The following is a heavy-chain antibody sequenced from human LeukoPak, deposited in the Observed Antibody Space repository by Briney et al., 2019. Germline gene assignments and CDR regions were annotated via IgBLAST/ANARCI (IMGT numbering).Heavy chain of an antibody. J-gene: IGHJ3*02. CDR1: GGSMSGYF. CDR2: IFTCA. Sequence: SEVLSLTCTVSGGSMSGYFWSWIRQPPGKGLEWIGYIFTCAMYNPSLKSRVSISVDTSKNHLYLKLSSVTAADTAMYYCARNLDYDIGPWDAFEIWGQGTMVSVSS. CDR3: ARNLDYDIGPWDAFEI. D-gene: IGHD3-22*01. V-gene: IGHV4-59*01.